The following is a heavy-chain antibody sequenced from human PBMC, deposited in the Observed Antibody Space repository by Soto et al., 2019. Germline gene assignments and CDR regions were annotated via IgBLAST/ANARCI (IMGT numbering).Heavy chain of an antibody. CDR2: ISYDGSNK. CDR1: GFTFSSYA. Sequence: AGGSLKLSCAASGFTFSSYAMHWVRPAPGKGLEWVAVISYDGSNKYYADSVKGRFTISRDNSKNTLYLQMNSLRAEDTAVYYYVSSGYYYRGGAFDIWGQGTMVTVSS. CDR3: VSSGYYYRGGAFDI. J-gene: IGHJ3*02. V-gene: IGHV3-30-3*01. D-gene: IGHD3-22*01.